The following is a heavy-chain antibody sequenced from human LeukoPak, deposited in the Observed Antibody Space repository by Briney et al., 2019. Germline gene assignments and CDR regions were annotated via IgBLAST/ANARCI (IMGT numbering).Heavy chain of an antibody. CDR3: ARASAYSLGSYYNPGFDY. CDR2: IYYSGST. CDR1: GGSISSYY. D-gene: IGHD3-10*01. V-gene: IGHV4-59*01. J-gene: IGHJ4*02. Sequence: SETLSLTCTVSGGSISSYYWSWIRQPPGKGLEWIGYIYYSGSTNYNPSLKSRVTISVDTSKNQFSLKLSSVTAADTAVYYCARASAYSLGSYYNPGFDYWGQGTLVTVSS.